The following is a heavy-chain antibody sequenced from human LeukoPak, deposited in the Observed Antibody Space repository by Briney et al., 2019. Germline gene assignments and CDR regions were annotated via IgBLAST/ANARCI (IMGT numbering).Heavy chain of an antibody. Sequence: GASVKVSCKASGYTFTTYAMHWVRQAPGQRLEWMGWINTGNGNTKYSQKFQGRVTITRDTSASTAYMELSSLRSEDTAVYYCAGEALWFGHAFDIWGQGTMVTVSS. CDR3: AGEALWFGHAFDI. J-gene: IGHJ3*02. CDR1: GYTFTTYA. CDR2: INTGNGNT. V-gene: IGHV1-3*04. D-gene: IGHD3-10*01.